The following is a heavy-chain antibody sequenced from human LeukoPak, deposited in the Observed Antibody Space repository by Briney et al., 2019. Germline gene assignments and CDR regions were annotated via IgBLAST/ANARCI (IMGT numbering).Heavy chain of an antibody. CDR3: ARSPGSPLFD. D-gene: IGHD3-10*01. CDR1: GGSISSYY. J-gene: IGHJ4*02. CDR2: IYTSGST. Sequence: SETLSLTCTVSGGSISSYYWTWIRQPAGKGLEWIGHIYTSGSTSYNPSLKSRVTMSIDTSKNQFSLKLSSVTAADTAVYYCARSPGSPLFDWGQGTLVTVSS. V-gene: IGHV4-4*07.